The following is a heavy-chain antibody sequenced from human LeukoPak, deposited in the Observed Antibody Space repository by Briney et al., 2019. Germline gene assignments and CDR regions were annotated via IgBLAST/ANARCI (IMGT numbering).Heavy chain of an antibody. J-gene: IGHJ2*01. V-gene: IGHV4-34*01. CDR3: ARGGDRPYWYFDL. CDR2: INHSGST. Sequence: PSETLSLTCAVYGGSFSGYYWSWIRQPPGKGLEWIGEINHSGSTNYNPSLKSRVTISVDTSKNQFSLKLSSVTAADTAVYYCARGGDRPYWYFDLWGRGTLVTVSS. D-gene: IGHD3-16*01. CDR1: GGSFSGYY.